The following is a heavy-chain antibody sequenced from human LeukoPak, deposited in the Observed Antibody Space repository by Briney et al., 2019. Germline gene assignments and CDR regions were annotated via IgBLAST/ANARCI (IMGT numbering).Heavy chain of an antibody. Sequence: SETLSLTCTVSGGSISSGDYYWSWIRQPPGKGLEWIGYIYYSRSTYYNPSLKSRVTISVDTSKNQFSLKLSSVTAADTAVYYCARDKCSSTSCYFDYWGQGTLVTVSS. V-gene: IGHV4-30-4*08. D-gene: IGHD2-2*01. CDR3: ARDKCSSTSCYFDY. J-gene: IGHJ4*02. CDR1: GGSISSGDYY. CDR2: IYYSRST.